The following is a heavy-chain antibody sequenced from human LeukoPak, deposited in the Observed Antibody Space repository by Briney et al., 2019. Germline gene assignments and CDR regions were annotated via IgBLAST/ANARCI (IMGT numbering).Heavy chain of an antibody. D-gene: IGHD1-1*01. V-gene: IGHV3-69-1*02. Sequence: GGSLRLSCAASGFTFSDYYMGSSNTIYSADSVKGRFTISRDNAKNSLYLQMNSLRVEDTAVYYCAQSRRAPTGTGEFEIWGQGTMVTVSS. CDR1: GFTFSDYY. J-gene: IGHJ3*02. CDR3: AQSRRAPTGTGEFEI. CDR2: SSNTI.